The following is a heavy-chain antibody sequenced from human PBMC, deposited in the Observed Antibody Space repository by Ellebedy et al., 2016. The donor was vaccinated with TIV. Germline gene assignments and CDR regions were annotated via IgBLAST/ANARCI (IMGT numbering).Heavy chain of an antibody. J-gene: IGHJ4*02. CDR3: TVSPTYYDFWSGYYGGGRFDY. D-gene: IGHD3-3*01. CDR2: INSDGSST. CDR1: GFTFSSYW. V-gene: IGHV3-74*01. Sequence: PGGSLRLSCAASGFTFSSYWMHWVRQAPGKGLVWVSRINSDGSSTSYADSVKGRFTISRDNAKNTLYLQMNSLRAEDTAVYYCTVSPTYYDFWSGYYGGGRFDYWGQGTLVTVSS.